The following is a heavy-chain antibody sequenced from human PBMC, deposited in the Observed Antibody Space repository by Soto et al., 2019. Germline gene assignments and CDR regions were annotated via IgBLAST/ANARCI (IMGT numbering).Heavy chain of an antibody. CDR2: ISYDGSNK. D-gene: IGHD5-18*01. J-gene: IGHJ4*02. Sequence: PGGSLRLSCAASGFTFSSYGMHWVRQAPGKGLEWVAVISYDGSNKYYADSVKGRFTISRDNSKNTLYLQMNSLRAEDTAVYYCAKLPTYSYGLRRYTYWGQGTLVTVSS. CDR1: GFTFSSYG. CDR3: AKLPTYSYGLRRYTY. V-gene: IGHV3-30*18.